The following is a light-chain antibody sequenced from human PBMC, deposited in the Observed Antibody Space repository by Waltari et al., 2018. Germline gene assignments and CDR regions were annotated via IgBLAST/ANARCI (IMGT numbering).Light chain of an antibody. Sequence: EIVLTQSPATLSLSPGERVTLSCRASRSVSRSLAWYQQKPGQAPRLLFYEASLRATATPASLSASGFGTDFIPTIATQGPEVFEVYNCKQRRNWPFTFGGGTGWRSN. V-gene: IGKV3-11*01. J-gene: IGKJ4*01. CDR1: RSVSRS. CDR2: EAS. CDR3: KQRRNWPFT.